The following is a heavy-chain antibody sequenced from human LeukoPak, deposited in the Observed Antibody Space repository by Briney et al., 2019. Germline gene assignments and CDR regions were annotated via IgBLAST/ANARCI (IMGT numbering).Heavy chain of an antibody. CDR3: ARGLRYFDSPAYFDY. CDR1: GFTFSSYG. Sequence: PGRSLRLSCAASGFTFSSYGMHWVRQAPGKGLEWVAVISYDGSNKYYADSVKGRFTISRDNSKNTLYPQMNSLRAEDTAVYYCARGLRYFDSPAYFDYWGQGTLVTVSS. J-gene: IGHJ4*02. V-gene: IGHV3-30*03. CDR2: ISYDGSNK. D-gene: IGHD3-9*01.